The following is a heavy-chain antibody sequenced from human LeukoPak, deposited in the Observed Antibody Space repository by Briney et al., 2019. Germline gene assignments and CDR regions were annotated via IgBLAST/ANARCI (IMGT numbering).Heavy chain of an antibody. CDR1: GYSFTSYN. J-gene: IGHJ4*02. V-gene: IGHV1-46*01. CDR2: IKPSGDNT. Sequence: GASVKVSCKTSGYSFTSYNLHWVRQAPGQRLEWMGIIKPSGDNTNNAQKFQGRVTMTRNTSISTAYMELSSLRSEDTAVYYCARGLRGANNMVRGVSYWGQGTLATVSS. CDR3: ARGLRGANNMVRGVSY. D-gene: IGHD3-10*01.